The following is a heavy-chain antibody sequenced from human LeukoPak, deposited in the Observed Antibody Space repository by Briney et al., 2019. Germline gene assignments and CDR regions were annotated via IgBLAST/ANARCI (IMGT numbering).Heavy chain of an antibody. D-gene: IGHD3-10*01. CDR3: ARDGGHGLLWFREPIAHLDY. Sequence: ASVKVSCKASGYTFTSYGISWVRQAPGQGLEWMGWINAYNGNTNYAQKLQGRVTMTTDTSTSTAYMELRSLRSDDTAVYYCARDGGHGLLWFREPIAHLDYWGQGTLVTVSS. J-gene: IGHJ4*02. CDR1: GYTFTSYG. CDR2: INAYNGNT. V-gene: IGHV1-18*01.